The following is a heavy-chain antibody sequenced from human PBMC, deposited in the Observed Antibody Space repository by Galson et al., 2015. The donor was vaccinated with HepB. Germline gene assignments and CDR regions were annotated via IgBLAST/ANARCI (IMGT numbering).Heavy chain of an antibody. CDR2: ITSNGGRT. D-gene: IGHD2-8*01. CDR3: AKDGIMVSNNPYQLHF. V-gene: IGHV3-23*01. CDR1: GFTFSRYA. J-gene: IGHJ4*02. Sequence: SLGLSCAASGFTFSRYAMTWVRQAPGKGLEWISSITSNGGRTFYTNSVKGRFTISRDNSRNTVVLQLSSLRPEDTAVYYCAKDGIMVSNNPYQLHFWGQGTLVSVSS.